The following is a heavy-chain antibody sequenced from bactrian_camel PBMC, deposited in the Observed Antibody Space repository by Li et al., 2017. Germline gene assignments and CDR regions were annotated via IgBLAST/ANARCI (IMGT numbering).Heavy chain of an antibody. D-gene: IGHD6*01. CDR3: AADAGSCLVRRTWTSAYRYDY. CDR2: ITSGGST. CDR1: GYSSSRGS. J-gene: IGHJ4*01. V-gene: IGHV3S53*01. Sequence: VQLVESGGGSVQPGGSLTLSCTHSGYSSSRGSMGWFRQYPGKKREGIAAITSGGSTSYSDSVKGRFTISKDYAKNTLYLQMNSLKPEDTAMYYCAADAGSCLVRRTWTSAYRYDYWGQGTQVTVS.